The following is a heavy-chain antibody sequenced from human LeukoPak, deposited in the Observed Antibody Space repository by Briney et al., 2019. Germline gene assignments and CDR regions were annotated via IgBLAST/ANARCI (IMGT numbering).Heavy chain of an antibody. J-gene: IGHJ5*02. D-gene: IGHD3-22*01. CDR2: IRYDGSNK. CDR3: AKEGDYYDSNGVSWFDP. V-gene: IGHV3-30*02. CDR1: GFTFSSYG. Sequence: GGSLRLFCAASGFTFSSYGMHWVRQAPGKGLEWVAFIRYDGSNKYYADSVKGRFTISRDNSKNTLYLQMNSLRAEDTAVYYCAKEGDYYDSNGVSWFDPWGQGTLVTVSS.